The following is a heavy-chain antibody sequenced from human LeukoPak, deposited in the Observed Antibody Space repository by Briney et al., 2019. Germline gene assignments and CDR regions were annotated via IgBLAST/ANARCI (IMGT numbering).Heavy chain of an antibody. Sequence: SETLSLTCTVSGGSISSSSYYWGWIRQPPGKGLEWIGSIYYSGSTYYNPSLKSRVTISVDTSKNQFSLKLSSVTAADTAVYYCARENYYDSSGYYSLFDYWGQGTLVTVSS. CDR2: IYYSGST. CDR1: GGSISSSSYY. V-gene: IGHV4-39*02. D-gene: IGHD3-22*01. CDR3: ARENYYDSSGYYSLFDY. J-gene: IGHJ4*02.